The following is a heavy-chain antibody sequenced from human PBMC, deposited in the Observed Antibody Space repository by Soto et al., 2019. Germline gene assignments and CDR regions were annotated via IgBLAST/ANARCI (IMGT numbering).Heavy chain of an antibody. CDR2: IYYSGST. CDR1: GGPVSSGSYY. D-gene: IGHD2-2*01. V-gene: IGHV4-61*01. CDR3: ARERYCSSTSCSERYYFDY. J-gene: IGHJ4*02. Sequence: WETLSLTCTVSGGPVSSGSYYWSWIRQPPGKGLEWIGYIYYSGSTNYNPPLKSRVTISVDTSKNQFSLKLSSVTAADTAVYYCARERYCSSTSCSERYYFDYWGQGTLVTVSS.